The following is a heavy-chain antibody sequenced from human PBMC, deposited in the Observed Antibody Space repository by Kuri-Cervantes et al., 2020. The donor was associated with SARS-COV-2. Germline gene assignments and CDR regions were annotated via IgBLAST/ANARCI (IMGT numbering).Heavy chain of an antibody. CDR2: INHSGST. CDR3: VRDLRIWGFDP. D-gene: IGHD2/OR15-2a*01. CDR1: GYSISSGYY. J-gene: IGHJ5*02. Sequence: GSLRLSCAVSGYSISSGYYWGWIRQPPGKGLEWIGEINHSGSTNYNPSLKSRVTISVDTSKNQFSLKLSSVTAADTAVYYCVRDLRIWGFDPWGQGTLVTVSS. V-gene: IGHV4-38-2*02.